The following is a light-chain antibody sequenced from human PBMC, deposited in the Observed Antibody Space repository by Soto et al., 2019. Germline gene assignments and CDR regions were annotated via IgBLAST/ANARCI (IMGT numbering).Light chain of an antibody. J-gene: IGKJ3*01. V-gene: IGKV3-11*01. CDR2: DAS. CDR3: QQRNNWPPEVT. CDR1: QSVSCY. Sequence: EIVLPQSPATMSLSPGERATLSRRPSQSVSCYVAWYQQQPGQAPRLLIYDASNRATGIPARFSGSGSGTDFTLTISGLEPEDFAVYYCQQRNNWPPEVTFGTGTKVDIK.